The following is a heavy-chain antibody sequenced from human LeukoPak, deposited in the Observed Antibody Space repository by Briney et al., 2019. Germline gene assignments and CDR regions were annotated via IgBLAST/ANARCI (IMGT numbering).Heavy chain of an antibody. J-gene: IGHJ4*02. CDR2: IYTSGST. D-gene: IGHD1-1*01. V-gene: IGHV4-61*02. Sequence: SETLSLTCTVSGGSISSGSYYWSWLRQPAGKGLEWIGRIYTSGSTNYNPPLKSRVTISLDTSKNQFSLRLSSVTAADTAVYYCARDGTSVADFDYWGQGTLVTVSS. CDR3: ARDGTSVADFDY. CDR1: GGSISSGSYY.